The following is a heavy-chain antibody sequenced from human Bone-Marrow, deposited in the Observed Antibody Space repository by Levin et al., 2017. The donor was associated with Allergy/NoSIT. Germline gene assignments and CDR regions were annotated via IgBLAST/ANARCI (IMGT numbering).Heavy chain of an antibody. Sequence: NPSETLSLTCTVSGGSISSSSYYWGWSRQPPGKGLEWIGSIHYSGSTYYNPSLKSRVTISVDTSKNQFSLKMSSVTAADTAVYYCARDRGSSGWVDYWGQGTLVTVSS. J-gene: IGHJ4*02. CDR2: IHYSGST. D-gene: IGHD6-19*01. V-gene: IGHV4-39*07. CDR1: GGSISSSSYY. CDR3: ARDRGSSGWVDY.